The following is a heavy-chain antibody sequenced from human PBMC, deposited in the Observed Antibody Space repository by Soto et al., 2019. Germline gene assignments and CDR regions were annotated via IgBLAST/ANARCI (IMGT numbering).Heavy chain of an antibody. J-gene: IGHJ4*02. V-gene: IGHV1-69*13. CDR3: ARDSIAAAGTDY. D-gene: IGHD6-13*01. CDR1: GGTFSSYT. CDR2: IIPLFGTT. Sequence: SVKVSCKASGGTFSSYTIAWVRQAPGQGLEWMGEIIPLFGTTNYVEKFQGRLTITADASTSTAYTELSSLRSEDTAMYYCARDSIAAAGTDYWGQGTLVTVSS.